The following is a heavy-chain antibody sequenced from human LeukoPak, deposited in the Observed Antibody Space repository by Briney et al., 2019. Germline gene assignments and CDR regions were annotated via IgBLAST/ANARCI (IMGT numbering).Heavy chain of an antibody. Sequence: ASVKVSCKASGYTFTGYYMHWVRQAPGQGLEWMGWINPNSGGTNYAQKFQGRVTMARDTSISTAYMELSRLRSDDTAVYYCARVSGSYSPPDYWGQGTLVTVSS. J-gene: IGHJ4*02. D-gene: IGHD1-26*01. CDR3: ARVSGSYSPPDY. CDR2: INPNSGGT. V-gene: IGHV1-2*02. CDR1: GYTFTGYY.